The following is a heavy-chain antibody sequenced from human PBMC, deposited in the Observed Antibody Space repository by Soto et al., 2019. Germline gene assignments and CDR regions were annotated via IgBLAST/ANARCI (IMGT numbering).Heavy chain of an antibody. Sequence: GGSPRLSCAASGFTFSSYAMHLVRQAPGKGLEWVAVISYDGSNKYYADSVKGRFTISRDNSKNTLYLQMNILRAEDTALYYCAREHDSGEWSFDDWGQGTLVTVSS. CDR2: ISYDGSNK. J-gene: IGHJ4*02. CDR1: GFTFSSYA. D-gene: IGHD3-22*01. V-gene: IGHV3-30-3*01. CDR3: AREHDSGEWSFDD.